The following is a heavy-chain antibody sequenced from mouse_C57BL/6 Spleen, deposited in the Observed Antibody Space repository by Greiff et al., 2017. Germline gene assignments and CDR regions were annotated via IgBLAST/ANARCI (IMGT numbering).Heavy chain of an antibody. J-gene: IGHJ2*01. CDR2: IRYDGSN. Sequence: EVKLMESGPGLVKPSQSLSLTCSVTGYSITSGYYWNWIRQFPGNKLEWMGYIRYDGSNNYNPSLKNRISITRDTSKNQFFLKLNSVTTEDTATYYCAREESSYYFDYWGQGTTHTVSS. CDR3: AREESSYYFDY. V-gene: IGHV3-6*01. D-gene: IGHD6-2*01. CDR1: GYSITSGYY.